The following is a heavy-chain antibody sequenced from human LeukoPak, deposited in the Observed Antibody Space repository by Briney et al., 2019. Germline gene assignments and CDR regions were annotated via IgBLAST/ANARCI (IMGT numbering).Heavy chain of an antibody. CDR3: ANGLRGWPY. CDR1: GFTFSDYY. D-gene: IGHD6-19*01. CDR2: ISSSGSTI. V-gene: IGHV3-11*04. J-gene: IGHJ4*02. Sequence: AGGSLRLSCAASGFTFSDYYMSWIRQAPGKGLEWVSYISSSGSTIYYADSVKGRFTISRDNSKNTLYLQMESLKTEDTAVYYCANGLRGWPYWGQGTQVTVSS.